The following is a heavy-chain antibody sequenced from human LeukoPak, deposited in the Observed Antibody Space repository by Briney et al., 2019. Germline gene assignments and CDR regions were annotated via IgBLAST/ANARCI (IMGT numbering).Heavy chain of an antibody. Sequence: PGGSLRLSCAASGFTFSSYWMSWVRQAPGKGLEWVANIKQDGSEKYYVDSVKGRFTISRDNAKNSLYLQMNSLRAEDTAVYYCARSLGYCSSTSCYTVYYYGMDIWGQGTTVTVSS. CDR1: GFTFSSYW. V-gene: IGHV3-7*01. D-gene: IGHD2-2*02. CDR3: ARSLGYCSSTSCYTVYYYGMDI. J-gene: IGHJ6*02. CDR2: IKQDGSEK.